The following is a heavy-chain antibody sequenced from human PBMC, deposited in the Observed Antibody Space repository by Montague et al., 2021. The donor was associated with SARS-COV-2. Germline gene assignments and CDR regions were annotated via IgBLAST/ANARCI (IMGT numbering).Heavy chain of an antibody. CDR1: GGSISSSSYY. D-gene: IGHD2-2*01. CDR2: IYYSGST. J-gene: IGHJ6*02. V-gene: IGHV4-39*01. Sequence: SETLSLTCTVSGGSISSSSYYWGWIRQPPGKGLEWIGSIYYSGSTYYNPSLKSRVTISVDTSKNQFSLKLSSVTAADTAVYYCARHYGVVVPAAMYYYYGMDFWGQGTTVTVSS. CDR3: ARHYGVVVPAAMYYYYGMDF.